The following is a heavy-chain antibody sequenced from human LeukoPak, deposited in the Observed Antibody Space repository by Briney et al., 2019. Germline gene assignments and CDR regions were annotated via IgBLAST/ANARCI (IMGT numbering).Heavy chain of an antibody. Sequence: PSETLSLTCTVSGGSISSSSYYWGWIRQPPGKGLEWIGSIYYSGSTYYNPSLKSRVTISVDTSKNQFSLKLSSVTASDTAVYYCATQGTVERGYWGQGTLVTVSS. J-gene: IGHJ4*02. CDR1: GGSISSSSYY. V-gene: IGHV4-39*01. CDR3: ATQGTVERGY. CDR2: IYYSGST. D-gene: IGHD3-10*01.